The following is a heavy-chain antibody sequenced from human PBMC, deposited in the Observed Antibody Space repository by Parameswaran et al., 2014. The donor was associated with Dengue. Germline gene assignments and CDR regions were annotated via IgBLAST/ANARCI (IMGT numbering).Heavy chain of an antibody. D-gene: IGHD3-16*01. J-gene: IGHJ4*02. CDR3: ARDPVTTYSYAYELDF. Sequence: WVRQAPGQGLEWMGWINPNTGDTKAAQRFQDRVTMTRDTSIRTVYMELSRLRSDDSAVYYCARDPVTTYSYAYELDFWGQGTLVTVSS. V-gene: IGHV1-2*02. CDR2: INPNTGDT.